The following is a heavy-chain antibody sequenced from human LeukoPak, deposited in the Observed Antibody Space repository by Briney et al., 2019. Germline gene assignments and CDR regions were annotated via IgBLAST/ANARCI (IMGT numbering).Heavy chain of an antibody. D-gene: IGHD2-21*02. CDR2: ISAYNGNT. Sequence: PGASVKVSCKASGYTFSNYDINWVRQASGQGLEWMGWISAYNGNTNYAQKLQGRVTMTTDTSTSTAYMELRSLRSDDTAVYYCARPLGCPMGGDCYSKPYAFDIWGQGTMVTVSS. CDR1: GYTFSNYD. CDR3: ARPLGCPMGGDCYSKPYAFDI. J-gene: IGHJ3*02. V-gene: IGHV1-18*01.